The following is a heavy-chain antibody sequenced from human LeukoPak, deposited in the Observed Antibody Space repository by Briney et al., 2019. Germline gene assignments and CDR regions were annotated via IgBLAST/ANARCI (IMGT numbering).Heavy chain of an antibody. CDR2: IKHSGST. V-gene: IGHV4-34*01. CDR1: GGSISSYY. Sequence: PSETLSLTCTVSGGSISSYYWSWIRQPPGKGLEWIGEIKHSGSTNYNPSLKSRVTISVDTSKNQFSLKLSSVTAADTAVYYCARSGYSYDLHFDYWGQGTPVTVSS. J-gene: IGHJ4*02. D-gene: IGHD5-18*01. CDR3: ARSGYSYDLHFDY.